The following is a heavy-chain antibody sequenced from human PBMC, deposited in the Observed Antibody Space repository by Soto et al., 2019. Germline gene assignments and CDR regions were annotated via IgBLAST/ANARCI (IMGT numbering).Heavy chain of an antibody. D-gene: IGHD4-17*01. CDR3: ARSPRGYGDYDVRFGTRFDP. CDR2: IYYSGST. J-gene: IGHJ5*02. Sequence: SETLCVSCTFSVGSISSYYWSWIRQPPGRGLDWIGYIYYSGSTNYNPSLKSRVTISVDTSKNQFSLKLSSVTAADTAVYYCARSPRGYGDYDVRFGTRFDPWGQGTMVTVSS. V-gene: IGHV4-59*01. CDR1: VGSISSYY.